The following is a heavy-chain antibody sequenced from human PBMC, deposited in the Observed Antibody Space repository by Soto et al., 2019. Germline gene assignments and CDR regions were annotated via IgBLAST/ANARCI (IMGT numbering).Heavy chain of an antibody. Sequence: EVQLVASGGGLVKPGGSLRLSCAASGFTFSIYSMNWVRQAPGKGLEWVSSIISSSSYIYYAYSVKGRFTISRDNAKNSLYLQMNCLRAEDTAVYYCARYRGSTSLYYYYGMDVWGQGTKVTVSS. CDR1: GFTFSIYS. CDR3: ARYRGSTSLYYYYGMDV. J-gene: IGHJ6*02. CDR2: IISSSSYI. V-gene: IGHV3-21*01. D-gene: IGHD2-2*01.